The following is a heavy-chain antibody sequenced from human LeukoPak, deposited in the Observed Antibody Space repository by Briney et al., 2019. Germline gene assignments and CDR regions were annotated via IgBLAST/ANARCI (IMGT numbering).Heavy chain of an antibody. V-gene: IGHV3-7*04. CDR3: ARGTIAAAGYYYFDY. J-gene: IGHJ4*02. CDR1: GLTFSSYW. Sequence: GGSLRLSCEASGLTFSSYWMSWVRQAPGKGLEWVANIKQDGSEKYYVDSVKGRFTISRDNAKNSLYLRMNSLRAEDTAVYYCARGTIAAAGYYYFDYWGQGTQVTVSS. D-gene: IGHD6-13*01. CDR2: IKQDGSEK.